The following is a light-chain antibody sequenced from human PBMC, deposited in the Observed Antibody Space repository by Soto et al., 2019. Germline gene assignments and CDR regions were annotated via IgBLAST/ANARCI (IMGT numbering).Light chain of an antibody. CDR1: QDISNY. Sequence: IQMTQSPSSLSASVGDRFTITCHASQDISNYLNWYQQKPGKAPKLLIFDAFSLETGVPSRFSGSGSGTDFTFTISSPQPEDIATYYCQKYENLPINFGQGTRLEIK. V-gene: IGKV1-33*01. CDR3: QKYENLPIN. CDR2: DAF. J-gene: IGKJ5*01.